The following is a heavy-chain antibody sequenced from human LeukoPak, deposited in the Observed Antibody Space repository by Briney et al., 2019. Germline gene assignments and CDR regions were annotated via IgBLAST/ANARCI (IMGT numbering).Heavy chain of an antibody. D-gene: IGHD3-22*01. J-gene: IGHJ4*02. CDR1: GGSISSYY. CDR3: ARAYRHYYDSTDCSFDY. CDR2: IYYSGST. V-gene: IGHV4-59*01. Sequence: ETLSLTCTVSGGSISSYYWSWIRQPPGKGLEWIGYIYYSGSTNYNPSLKSRVTISVDTSKNQFSLKLSSVTAADTAVYYCARAYRHYYDSTDCSFDYWGQGTLVTVSS.